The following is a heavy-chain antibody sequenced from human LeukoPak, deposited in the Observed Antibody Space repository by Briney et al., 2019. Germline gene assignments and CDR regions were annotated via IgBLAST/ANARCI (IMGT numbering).Heavy chain of an antibody. J-gene: IGHJ6*02. CDR3: ARDSPHYSYYYGMDV. V-gene: IGHV1-18*01. CDR1: GYTFTSYG. CDR2: ISAYNGNT. Sequence: ASVKVSCTASGYTFTSYGISWVRQAPGQGLEWMGWISAYNGNTNYAQKLQGRVTITTDTSTSTAYMELRSLRSDDTAVYYCARDSPHYSYYYGMDVWGQGTTVTVSS.